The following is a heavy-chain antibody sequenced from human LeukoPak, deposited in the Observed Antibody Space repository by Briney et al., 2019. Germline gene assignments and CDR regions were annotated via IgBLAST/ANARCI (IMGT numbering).Heavy chain of an antibody. CDR2: IYYSGSP. CDR3: ARARKGSYTGNYFDF. CDR1: GGSFSGYY. D-gene: IGHD1-26*01. Sequence: ASETLSLTCAVYGGSFSGYYWSWIRQPPGKGLEWIGYIYYSGSPNYNPSLKSRVTISLDTSKNQFSLKLSSVTAADTAVYYCARARKGSYTGNYFDFWGQGTLVTVSS. J-gene: IGHJ4*02. V-gene: IGHV4-59*01.